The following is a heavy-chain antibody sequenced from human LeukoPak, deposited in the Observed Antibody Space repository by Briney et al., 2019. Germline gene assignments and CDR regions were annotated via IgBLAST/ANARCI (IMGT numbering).Heavy chain of an antibody. Sequence: GASVKVSCKASGYAFTSYGISWVRRAPGQGLEWMGWISAYNGNTNYAQKLQGRVTMTTDTSTSIAYMELRSLRSDDTAVYYCARDQGRYSGSMMAFDIWGQGTMVTVSS. CDR3: ARDQGRYSGSMMAFDI. CDR1: GYAFTSYG. CDR2: ISAYNGNT. D-gene: IGHD1-26*01. J-gene: IGHJ3*02. V-gene: IGHV1-18*01.